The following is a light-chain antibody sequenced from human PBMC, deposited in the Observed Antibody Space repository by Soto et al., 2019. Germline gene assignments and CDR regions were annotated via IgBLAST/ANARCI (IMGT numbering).Light chain of an antibody. V-gene: IGKV3-15*01. CDR2: DAS. Sequence: EIVMTQSPATLSVSPGERATLSCRASQSVNSNLAWYQQKPGQAPRLLIYDASTRATGFPARFSGSGSGTEFTLTISSLQSEDFAVYYCQQYNNWPLTFGGGTKVEIK. J-gene: IGKJ4*01. CDR3: QQYNNWPLT. CDR1: QSVNSN.